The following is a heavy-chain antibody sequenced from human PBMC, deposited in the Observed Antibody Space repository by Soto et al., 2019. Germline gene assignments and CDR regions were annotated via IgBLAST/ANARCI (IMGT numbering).Heavy chain of an antibody. J-gene: IGHJ4*02. Sequence: ASVKVSCKASGYAFSSYEINWLRHATGQGLEWVGRINPNNENTDSAQKFQGRVTMTMDTSISTAYMELTSLRSEDTAVYYCARWGITMVRGVIGKLFDYWGQGTPVTVSS. CDR2: INPNNENT. CDR3: ARWGITMVRGVIGKLFDY. CDR1: GYAFSSYE. D-gene: IGHD3-10*01. V-gene: IGHV1-8*01.